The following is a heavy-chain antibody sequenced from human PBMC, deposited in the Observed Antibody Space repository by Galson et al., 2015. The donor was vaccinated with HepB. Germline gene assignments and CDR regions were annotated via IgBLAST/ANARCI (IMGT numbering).Heavy chain of an antibody. CDR3: ARVYFGSGSSSAYWYFDL. Sequence: SLRLSCAASGFTFSSYTMNWVRQAPGKGLESVSYISSTGTIMYYADSAKGRFTISRDKAQNSLSLQMNSLRDEDTAVYYCARVYFGSGSSSAYWYFDLWGRGALVTVSS. V-gene: IGHV3-48*02. J-gene: IGHJ2*01. CDR2: ISSTGTIM. D-gene: IGHD3-10*01. CDR1: GFTFSSYT.